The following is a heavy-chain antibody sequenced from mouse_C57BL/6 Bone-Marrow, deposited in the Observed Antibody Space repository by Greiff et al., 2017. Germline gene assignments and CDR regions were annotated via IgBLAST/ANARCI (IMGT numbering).Heavy chain of an antibody. D-gene: IGHD1-1*01. CDR2: IRNKANGYTT. CDR1: GFTFTDYY. V-gene: IGHV7-3*01. CDR3: ARYYYGSSSFDY. J-gene: IGHJ2*01. Sequence: DVQLVESGGGLVQPGGSLSLSCAASGFTFTDYYMSWVRQPPGKALEWLGFIRNKANGYTTEYSASVKGRFTISRDNSQSILYLQMNALRAEDSATYYCARYYYGSSSFDYWGQGTTLTVSS.